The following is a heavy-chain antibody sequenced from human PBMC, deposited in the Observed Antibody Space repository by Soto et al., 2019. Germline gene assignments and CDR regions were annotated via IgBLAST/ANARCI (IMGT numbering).Heavy chain of an antibody. V-gene: IGHV3-23*01. D-gene: IGHD5-18*01. CDR1: GFTFSNYD. CDR3: AKRKGGFGFGDLDV. Sequence: EVQLLESGGGLVQPGGSLRLSCAASGFTFSNYDMSWVRQTPGKGLEWVAAISGSGGSTYYAYSVKGRFTISRDNSKNTLYLQMNTLRGEDTAVYYCAKRKGGFGFGDLDVWGQGTTVTVSS. J-gene: IGHJ6*02. CDR2: ISGSGGST.